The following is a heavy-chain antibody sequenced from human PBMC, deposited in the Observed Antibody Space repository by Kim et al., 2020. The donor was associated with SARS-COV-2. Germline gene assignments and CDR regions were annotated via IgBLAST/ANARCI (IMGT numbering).Heavy chain of an antibody. J-gene: IGHJ4*02. D-gene: IGHD3-22*01. Sequence: VEGRFTISRDYSKNTLYMQMNSLRTEDTALYYCVKEAAFTTIVVDYYFDYWGQGTLVTVSS. CDR3: VKEAAFTTIVVDYYFDY. V-gene: IGHV3-30*02.